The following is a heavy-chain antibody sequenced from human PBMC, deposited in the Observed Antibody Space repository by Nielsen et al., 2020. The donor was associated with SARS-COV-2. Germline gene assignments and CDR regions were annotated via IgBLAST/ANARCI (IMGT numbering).Heavy chain of an antibody. CDR3: AKDMGVTMIVVALDY. CDR2: ISSSSSYI. V-gene: IGHV3-21*01. CDR1: GFTFSSYS. J-gene: IGHJ4*02. Sequence: GESLKISCAASGFTFSSYSMNWVRQAPGKGLEWVSSISSSSSYIYYADSVKGRFTISRDNAKNSLYLQMNSLRAEDTAVYYCAKDMGVTMIVVALDYWGQGTLVTVSS. D-gene: IGHD3-22*01.